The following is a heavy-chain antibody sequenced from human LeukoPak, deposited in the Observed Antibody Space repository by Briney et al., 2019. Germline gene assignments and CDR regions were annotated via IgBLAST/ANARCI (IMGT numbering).Heavy chain of an antibody. V-gene: IGHV1-69*01. D-gene: IGHD5-18*01. Sequence: GSSVKVSCKASGGTFSSYAISWVRQAPGQGLEWMGGTIPIFGTANYAQKFQGRVTITADESTSTAYMELSSLRSEDTAVYYCARVPGDTAMGMYYYYGMDVWGQGTTVTVSS. J-gene: IGHJ6*02. CDR1: GGTFSSYA. CDR3: ARVPGDTAMGMYYYYGMDV. CDR2: TIPIFGTA.